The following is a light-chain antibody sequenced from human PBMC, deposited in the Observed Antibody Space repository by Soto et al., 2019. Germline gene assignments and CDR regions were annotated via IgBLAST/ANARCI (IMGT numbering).Light chain of an antibody. Sequence: DIQMTQSPSSLSASVGDRVTITCRASQGISNHLAWYQHKPGKVPKLLIYAESTVQSGVPSRCSGSGSGTDFTLTISSLQPEEVATYYCQKYYSAPLTFGGGTKVEIK. J-gene: IGKJ4*01. CDR1: QGISNH. V-gene: IGKV1-27*01. CDR3: QKYYSAPLT. CDR2: AES.